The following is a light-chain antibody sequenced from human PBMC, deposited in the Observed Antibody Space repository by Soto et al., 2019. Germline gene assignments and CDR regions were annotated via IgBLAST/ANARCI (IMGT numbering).Light chain of an antibody. CDR3: TSYTSSTTLDV. V-gene: IGLV2-14*01. CDR1: SSDVGGQNY. J-gene: IGLJ1*01. CDR2: EVS. Sequence: QSVLTQPPSASGSPGQSVAISCTGTSSDVGGQNYVSWYQQHPGKAPKLIIYEVSNRPSGVSNRFSGSKSGHTASLTISGLQSEDEADYFCTSYTSSTTLDVFGTGTKVTVL.